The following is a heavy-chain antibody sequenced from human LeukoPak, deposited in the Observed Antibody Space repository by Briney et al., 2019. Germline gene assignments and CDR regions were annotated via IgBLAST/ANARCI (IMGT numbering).Heavy chain of an antibody. CDR3: ARSVYYDILTGYSQYYFDY. V-gene: IGHV6-1*01. CDR2: TYYRSKWYN. J-gene: IGHJ4*02. Sequence: SQTLSLTCAISGDSVSSNSAAWNWIRQSPSRGLEWLGRTYYRSKWYNDYAVSVKSRITFNPDTSKNQFSLQLNSVTPEDTAVYYCARSVYYDILTGYSQYYFDYWGQGTLVTVSS. D-gene: IGHD3-9*01. CDR1: GDSVSSNSAA.